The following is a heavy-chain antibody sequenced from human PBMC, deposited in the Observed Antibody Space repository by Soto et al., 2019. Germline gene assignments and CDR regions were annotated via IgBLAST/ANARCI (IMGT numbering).Heavy chain of an antibody. Sequence: GGSLRLSCTASGFTFGDYAMSWVRQAPGKGLEWVGFIRSKAYGGTTEYAASVKGRFTISRGDSKSIAYLQMNSLKTEDTAVYYCTRDPVCGGDCYSNYWGQGTLVTVSS. CDR1: GFTFGDYA. CDR2: IRSKAYGGTT. V-gene: IGHV3-49*04. D-gene: IGHD2-21*02. CDR3: TRDPVCGGDCYSNY. J-gene: IGHJ4*02.